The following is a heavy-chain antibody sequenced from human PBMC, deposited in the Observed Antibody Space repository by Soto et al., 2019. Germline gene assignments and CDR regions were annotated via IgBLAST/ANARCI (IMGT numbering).Heavy chain of an antibody. CDR2: IIPIFGTA. Sequence: QVQLVQSGAEVKKPGSSVKVSCKASGGTFSSYAISWVRQAPGQGLEWMGGIIPIFGTANYAQKFQGSVTITADESTSTDYMEQSSMRSEDTAVYYCAREEIAAAVTESNYYYYGMDVWGQGTTVTVSS. J-gene: IGHJ6*02. CDR1: GGTFSSYA. D-gene: IGHD6-13*01. V-gene: IGHV1-69*01. CDR3: AREEIAAAVTESNYYYYGMDV.